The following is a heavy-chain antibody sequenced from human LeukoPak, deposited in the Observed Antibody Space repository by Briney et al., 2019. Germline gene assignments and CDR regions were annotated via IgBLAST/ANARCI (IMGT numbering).Heavy chain of an antibody. D-gene: IGHD3-10*01. CDR1: GFTFSSYA. CDR3: AKDSGSYYKVADY. J-gene: IGHJ4*02. Sequence: GGSLRLSCAASGFTFSSYAMSWVRQALGKGLEWVSAISGSGGSTYYADSVKGRFTISRDNSKDTLYLQMNSLRAEDTAVYYCAKDSGSYYKVADYWGQGTLVTVSS. V-gene: IGHV3-23*01. CDR2: ISGSGGST.